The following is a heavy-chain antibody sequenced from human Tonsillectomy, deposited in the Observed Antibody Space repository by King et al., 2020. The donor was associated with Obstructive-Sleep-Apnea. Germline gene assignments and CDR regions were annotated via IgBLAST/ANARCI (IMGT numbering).Heavy chain of an antibody. V-gene: IGHV1-69*01. J-gene: IGHJ6*02. CDR1: GGTFSSYA. Sequence: QLVQSGAAVKKPGSSVKVSCKASGGTFSSYAISWVRQAPVQGLEWKGGIIPIFGTANYAKKFQGRVTITADEATSTAYMELSSLRSEDTAVDYCARLAPLQLLYGMDVWGQGTTVTVSS. CDR3: ARLAPLQLLYGMDV. CDR2: IIPIFGTA. D-gene: IGHD5-18*01.